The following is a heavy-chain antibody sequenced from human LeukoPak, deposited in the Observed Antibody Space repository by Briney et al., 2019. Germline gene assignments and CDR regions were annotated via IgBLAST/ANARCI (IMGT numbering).Heavy chain of an antibody. V-gene: IGHV1-2*02. CDR1: GYTFTGYY. J-gene: IGHJ4*02. D-gene: IGHD3-22*01. CDR2: INANSGGT. Sequence: ASVKVSCKASGYTFTGYYMHWVRQAPGQGLEWMGWINANSGGTNYAQKFQGRVTMTRDMSTSTVYMELSSLRSEDTAVYYCASLGNYYDSSGYFNYWGQGTLVTVSS. CDR3: ASLGNYYDSSGYFNY.